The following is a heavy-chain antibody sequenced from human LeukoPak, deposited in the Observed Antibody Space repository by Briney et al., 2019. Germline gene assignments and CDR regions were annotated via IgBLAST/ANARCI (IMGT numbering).Heavy chain of an antibody. V-gene: IGHV4-39*01. D-gene: IGHD3-10*01. J-gene: IGHJ4*02. Sequence: SDPLSLPCTVSSHSLSRSRYYWRRVRQPPGKGLEWIGSNYYNGSTYYNPALKSRVTISVDTSKNQFSQKLSSVTAADTAVYYCARGIYGYYGSGIDYWGQGTLVTVSS. CDR3: ARGIYGYYGSGIDY. CDR2: NYYNGST. CDR1: SHSLSRSRYY.